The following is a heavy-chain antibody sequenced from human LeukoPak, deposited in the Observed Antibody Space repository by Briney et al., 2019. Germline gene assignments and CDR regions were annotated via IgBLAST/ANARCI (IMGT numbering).Heavy chain of an antibody. CDR3: TTYRSGHY. CDR2: VQTKPKSYAT. Sequence: GGSLTLSCAASGFTFSGSDIHWVRQASGKGLEWVGRVQTKPKSYATAYAGSLKSRFIISRDDSVNTAYLQMNSLRTEDTAVYYCTTYRSGHYWGQGTLVTVSS. J-gene: IGHJ4*02. V-gene: IGHV3-73*01. CDR1: GFTFSGSD. D-gene: IGHD6-19*01.